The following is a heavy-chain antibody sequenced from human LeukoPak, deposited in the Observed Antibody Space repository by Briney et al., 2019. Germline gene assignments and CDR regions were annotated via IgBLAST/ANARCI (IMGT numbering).Heavy chain of an antibody. Sequence: PSETLSLTCTVSGASISSYDWSWIRQPPGKALEWIGYISHSGSTNYNPSLKSRVTISTDTSKNQFSLKLSSVATADTAVYYCARAVAGTEDYWGQGTLVTVSS. CDR2: ISHSGST. CDR1: GASISSYD. V-gene: IGHV4-59*01. J-gene: IGHJ4*02. CDR3: ARAVAGTEDY. D-gene: IGHD6-19*01.